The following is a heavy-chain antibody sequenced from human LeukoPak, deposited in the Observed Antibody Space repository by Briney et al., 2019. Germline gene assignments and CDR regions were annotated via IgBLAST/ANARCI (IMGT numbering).Heavy chain of an antibody. Sequence: PGGSLRLSCAASGFSFRSYGIHWVRQAPGKGLEWVAVIGSDGSNKYYADSVKGRFTISRDNSKNTLYLQMNSLRAEDTAVYYCAKDGTIAVAGTYYFDYWGQGTLVTVSS. CDR3: AKDGTIAVAGTYYFDY. J-gene: IGHJ4*02. V-gene: IGHV3-30*18. CDR1: GFSFRSYG. CDR2: IGSDGSNK. D-gene: IGHD6-19*01.